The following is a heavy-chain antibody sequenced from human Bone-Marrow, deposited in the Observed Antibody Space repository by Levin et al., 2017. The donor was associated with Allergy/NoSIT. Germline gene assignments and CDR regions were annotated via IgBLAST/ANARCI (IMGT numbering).Heavy chain of an antibody. Sequence: GESLKISCPASGFTFGDYAMSWFRQAPGKGLEWVGFIRSKAYGGTTEYAASVKGRFTISRDDSKSIAYLQMNSLKTEDTAVYYCTRVIILRYFDWLSHFDYWGQGTLVTVSS. V-gene: IGHV3-49*03. CDR2: IRSKAYGGTT. CDR1: GFTFGDYA. CDR3: TRVIILRYFDWLSHFDY. D-gene: IGHD3-9*01. J-gene: IGHJ4*02.